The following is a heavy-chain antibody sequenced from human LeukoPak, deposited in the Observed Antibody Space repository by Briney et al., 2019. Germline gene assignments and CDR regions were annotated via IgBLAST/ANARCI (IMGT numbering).Heavy chain of an antibody. V-gene: IGHV4-4*09. CDR1: GGSIGAYF. CDR2: IYAGGNT. CDR3: ARGVSGLWIAFDY. D-gene: IGHD1-1*01. Sequence: SETLSLTCTVSGGSIGAYFWTWIRQSQGRGLEWIGYIYAGGNTTYNFSLESRVSISVDTSKNQFSLTLNTLTAADTAAYYCARGVSGLWIAFDYWGQGTLVTVSS. J-gene: IGHJ4*02.